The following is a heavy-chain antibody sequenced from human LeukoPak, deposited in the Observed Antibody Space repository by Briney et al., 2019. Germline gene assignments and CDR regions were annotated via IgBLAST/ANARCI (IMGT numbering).Heavy chain of an antibody. CDR3: ARVSGCSSTSCYKNYYYMDV. CDR1: GVSISSGGYY. V-gene: IGHV4-30-2*01. Sequence: PSETLSLTCTVSGVSISSGGYYWSWIRQPPGKGLEWIGYIYHSGSTFYNPSLKSRVTISVDRSKNQFSLKLSSVTAADTAVYYCARVSGCSSTSCYKNYYYMDVWAKGPRSPSP. CDR2: IYHSGST. J-gene: IGHJ6*03. D-gene: IGHD2-2*01.